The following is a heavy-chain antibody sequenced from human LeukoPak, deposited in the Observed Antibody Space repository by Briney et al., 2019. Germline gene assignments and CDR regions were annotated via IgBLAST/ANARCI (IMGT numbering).Heavy chain of an antibody. CDR1: GGSISGSSYN. J-gene: IGHJ4*02. V-gene: IGHV4-39*07. CDR2: GDYSGGT. Sequence: SETLSLTCTVSGGSISGSSYNWGWIRQPPGKGLEWIASGDYSGGTYYNPSLESRVAISADMSKNQFSLKLTSVTGADTAVYYCAGERGEEYSSGWYKRNYFDNWGQGIRVTVSS. D-gene: IGHD6-19*01. CDR3: AGERGEEYSSGWYKRNYFDN.